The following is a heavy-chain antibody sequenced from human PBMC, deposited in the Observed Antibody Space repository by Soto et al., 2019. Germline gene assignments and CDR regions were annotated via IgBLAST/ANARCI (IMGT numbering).Heavy chain of an antibody. Sequence: ASVKVSCKASGYAFTSYAMHWVRQAPGQRLEWMGWINAGNGNTKYSQKFQGRVTITRDTSASTAYMELSSLRSEDTAVYYCARDDLYDSSGYYYRGNAFDIWGQGTMDTVSS. CDR2: INAGNGNT. J-gene: IGHJ3*02. D-gene: IGHD3-22*01. V-gene: IGHV1-3*01. CDR3: ARDDLYDSSGYYYRGNAFDI. CDR1: GYAFTSYA.